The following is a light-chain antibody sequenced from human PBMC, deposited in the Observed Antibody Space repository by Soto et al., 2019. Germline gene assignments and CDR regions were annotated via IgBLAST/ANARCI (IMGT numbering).Light chain of an antibody. CDR1: QSIDRW. J-gene: IGKJ1*01. Sequence: EIHMSHSAATLPASGVDRVTITLLSIQSIDRWLALYQQRPGKAPKILIYHASSFETGVPSRFSGSGSGTEFTLTISSLQPDDFATYYCQHYNSYGTFGQGTKVDIK. CDR2: HAS. CDR3: QHYNSYGT. V-gene: IGKV1-5*01.